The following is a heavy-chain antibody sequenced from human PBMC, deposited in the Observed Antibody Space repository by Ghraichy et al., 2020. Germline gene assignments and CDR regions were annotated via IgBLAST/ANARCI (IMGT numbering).Heavy chain of an antibody. J-gene: IGHJ5*02. CDR2: IRHKAGSYTT. D-gene: IGHD6-19*01. CDR3: VRRGPVAGTGYL. CDR1: GFIFSDHY. V-gene: IGHV3-72*01. Sequence: GGSLRLSCAASGFIFSDHYMNWVRQAPGKGLEWVGQIRHKAGSYTTEYAASVKGRFTISRDDSQSSLYLQMNSLETEDTAVYYCVRRGPVAGTGYLWGQGTLVTVSS.